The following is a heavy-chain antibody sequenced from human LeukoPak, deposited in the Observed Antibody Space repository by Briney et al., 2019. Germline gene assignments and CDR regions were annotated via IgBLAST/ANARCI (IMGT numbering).Heavy chain of an antibody. J-gene: IGHJ4*02. CDR3: ARSLVTTRNSYIY. V-gene: IGHV3-7*01. CDR2: IKEDGSEK. D-gene: IGHD4-17*01. CDR1: GFTFRTYW. Sequence: SGGSLRLSCAASGFTFRTYWINWVRQAPGKGLEWVANIKEDGSEKYYMDSVKGRFTISRDNAKNSLYLQMNSLRAEDTAVYYCARSLVTTRNSYIYWGQGTLVTVSS.